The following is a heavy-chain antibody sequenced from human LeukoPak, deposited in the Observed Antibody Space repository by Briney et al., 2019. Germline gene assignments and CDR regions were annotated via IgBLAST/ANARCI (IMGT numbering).Heavy chain of an antibody. D-gene: IGHD3-10*01. Sequence: SETLSLTCAVYGGSFSGYYWSWIRPPPGKGLEWIGEINHSGSTNYNPSLKSRVTISVDTSKNQFSLKLSSVTAADTAVYYCARGVGGSGSYHWGQGTTVTVSS. J-gene: IGHJ6*02. V-gene: IGHV4-34*01. CDR3: ARGVGGSGSYH. CDR1: GGSFSGYY. CDR2: INHSGST.